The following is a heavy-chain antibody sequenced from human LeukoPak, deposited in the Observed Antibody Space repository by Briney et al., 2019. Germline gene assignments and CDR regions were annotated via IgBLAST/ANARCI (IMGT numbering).Heavy chain of an antibody. J-gene: IGHJ3*02. CDR1: GGSISSGGYY. CDR3: ATVSSWLAFDI. D-gene: IGHD6-13*01. V-gene: IGHV4-31*03. Sequence: PSQTLSLTCTVSGGSISSGGYYWSWIRQHPGKGLEWIGYIYYSGSTYYNPPLKSRVTISVDTSKNQFSLKLSSVTAADTAVYYCATVSSWLAFDIWGQGTMVTVSS. CDR2: IYYSGST.